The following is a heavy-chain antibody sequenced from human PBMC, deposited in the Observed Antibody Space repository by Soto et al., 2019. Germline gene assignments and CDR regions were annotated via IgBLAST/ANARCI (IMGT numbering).Heavy chain of an antibody. Sequence: ASLKVSWKASAFTFTGHDTHWVRQAPGQGLEWMGWMNPNSGGTSYAQKFQRRLTMTTDTSITTAYIELSRLSYDGTDFCFCARGGSCVRVWLGYFDYWGQGTLVTVSS. J-gene: IGHJ4*02. D-gene: IGHD3-10*01. CDR1: AFTFTGHD. CDR3: ARGGSCVRVWLGYFDY. CDR2: MNPNSGGT. V-gene: IGHV1-2*02.